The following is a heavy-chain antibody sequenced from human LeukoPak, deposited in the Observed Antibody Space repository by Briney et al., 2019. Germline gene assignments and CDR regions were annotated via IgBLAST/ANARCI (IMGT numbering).Heavy chain of an antibody. V-gene: IGHV3-9*01. J-gene: IGHJ3*02. CDR2: ISWNSGSI. CDR3: AKSWAGSSPGYAFDI. D-gene: IGHD6-13*01. Sequence: SGGSLRLSCAASGFTFSSYAMSWVRQAPGKGLEWVSGISWNSGSIGYADSVKGRFTISRDNAKNSLYLQMNSLRAEDTALYYCAKSWAGSSPGYAFDIWGQGTMVTVSS. CDR1: GFTFSSYA.